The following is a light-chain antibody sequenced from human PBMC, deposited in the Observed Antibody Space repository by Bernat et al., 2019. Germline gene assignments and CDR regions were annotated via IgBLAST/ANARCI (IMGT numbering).Light chain of an antibody. CDR1: SSDVGAYNY. J-gene: IGLJ3*02. CDR3: SSVSTTSTPVV. V-gene: IGLV2-14*03. Sequence: QSALTQPASVFGSPGQSNTLSCTGTSSDVGAYNYVSWYQQHPGKAPKLMIFDVSNRPSGVSDRFSGSKSGNTASLTISGLRAEDEADYYCSSVSTTSTPVVFGGGTKLTVL. CDR2: DVS.